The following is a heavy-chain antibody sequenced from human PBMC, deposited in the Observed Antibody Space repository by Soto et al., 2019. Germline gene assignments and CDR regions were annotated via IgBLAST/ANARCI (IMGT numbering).Heavy chain of an antibody. D-gene: IGHD3-3*01. J-gene: IGHJ6*02. CDR3: ARGGRYYDFWSGYSTSYYYYYGMDV. V-gene: IGHV1-69*01. Sequence: VKVSCKASVCSFSSYAISWVRQEHRQGLEWMGGIIPIFGTANYAQKFQGRVTITADESTSTAYMELSSLRSEDTAVYYCARGGRYYDFWSGYSTSYYYYYGMDVWGQGTTVTVSS. CDR2: IIPIFGTA. CDR1: VCSFSSYA.